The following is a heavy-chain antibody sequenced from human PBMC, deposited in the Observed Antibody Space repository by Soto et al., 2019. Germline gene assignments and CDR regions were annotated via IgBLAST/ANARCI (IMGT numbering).Heavy chain of an antibody. Sequence: EPLSVTCVVYGGSFGGHYWSWIRPPPGKGLEWIGEINHSGSTNQNPSLKSRVSISVDTSKNQFSLRLGSVTAADTAVYYCARGAVQVFAPDKSYFDSWSQATLVAVPS. J-gene: IGHJ4*02. CDR2: INHSGST. D-gene: IGHD2-21*01. CDR3: ARGAVQVFAPDKSYFDS. CDR1: GGSFGGHY. V-gene: IGHV4-34*01.